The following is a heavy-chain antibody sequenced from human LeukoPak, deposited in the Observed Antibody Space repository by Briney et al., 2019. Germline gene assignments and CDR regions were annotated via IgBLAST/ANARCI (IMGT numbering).Heavy chain of an antibody. Sequence: PGGSLRLSCAASGFTFSSYGMHWVRQAPGKGLEWVAVIWYDGSNKYYADSVKGRFTISRDNSKNTLYLQMNSLRAEDTAVYYCARDYYDSSGYSDAFDIWGQGTMVTVSS. J-gene: IGHJ3*02. CDR1: GFTFSSYG. V-gene: IGHV3-33*08. D-gene: IGHD3-22*01. CDR2: IWYDGSNK. CDR3: ARDYYDSSGYSDAFDI.